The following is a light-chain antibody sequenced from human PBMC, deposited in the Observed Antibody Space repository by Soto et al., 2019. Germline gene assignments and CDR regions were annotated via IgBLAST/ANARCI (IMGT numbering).Light chain of an antibody. CDR1: QRVSSSY. CDR2: GAT. V-gene: IGKV3-20*01. CDR3: KQYASEPQT. Sequence: EIVLTQSPGPLSLSPGERATLSCRASQRVSSSYLAWYQQKPGQAPRLLIYGATTRTTGIPDRFSGSGSGTDFTLTISRPEPDDLAVYYCKQYASEPQTFGQGTRLEIK. J-gene: IGKJ5*01.